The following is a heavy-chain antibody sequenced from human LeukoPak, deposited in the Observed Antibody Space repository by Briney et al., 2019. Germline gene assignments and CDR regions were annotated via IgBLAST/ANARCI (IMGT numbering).Heavy chain of an antibody. V-gene: IGHV3-7*01. D-gene: IGHD6-13*01. CDR1: GFTFSSYW. CDR3: ARVSIAAVSSHPDWFDP. J-gene: IGHJ5*02. Sequence: GGSLRLSCAASGFTFSSYWMSWVRQAPGKGLEWVANIKQDGSEKYYADSVKGRFTISRDNSKNTLYLQMNSLRAEDTAVYYCARVSIAAVSSHPDWFDPWGQGTLVTVSS. CDR2: IKQDGSEK.